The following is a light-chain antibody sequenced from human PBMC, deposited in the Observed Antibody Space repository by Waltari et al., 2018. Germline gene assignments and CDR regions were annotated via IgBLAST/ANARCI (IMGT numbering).Light chain of an antibody. CDR2: DVS. J-gene: IGLJ3*02. CDR3: SSTAGGYTWV. Sequence: QSALTQPRSVSGSPGQSVAISCTGTSSDVGAYNYVSWYQHHPGKAPKLLIFDVSKRPSGFPDRFYGSKSGNTASLTISGLQAEDEADYHCSSTAGGYTWVFGGGTKVTVL. CDR1: SSDVGAYNY. V-gene: IGLV2-11*01.